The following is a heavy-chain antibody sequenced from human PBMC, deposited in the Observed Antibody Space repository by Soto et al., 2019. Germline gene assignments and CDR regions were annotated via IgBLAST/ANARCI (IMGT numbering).Heavy chain of an antibody. CDR2: IYNSGST. V-gene: IGHV4-59*01. J-gene: IGHJ4*02. CDR3: ARDRAYYDSNGLYFDY. Sequence: SETLSLTCTVSGAAISDYYWSWIRQPPGKRLEWIGYIYNSGSTNYNPSLKSRVTISLDTSKNQFSLNLNSVTAADTAVYYCARDRAYYDSNGLYFDYWGQGTLVTVSS. CDR1: GAAISDYY. D-gene: IGHD3-22*01.